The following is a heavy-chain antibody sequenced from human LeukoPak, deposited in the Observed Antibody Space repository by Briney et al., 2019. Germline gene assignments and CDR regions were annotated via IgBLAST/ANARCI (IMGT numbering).Heavy chain of an antibody. CDR1: GYTFTSYA. V-gene: IGHV1-3*01. Sequence: ASVKVSCKASGYTFTSYAMHWVRQAPGQRLEWMGWINAGNGNTKYSQKFQGRVTITRDTSASTAYMELSSLRPEDTAVYYCAREAWGSSCSDYWGQGTLVTVSS. CDR3: AREAWGSSCSDY. CDR2: INAGNGNT. J-gene: IGHJ4*02. D-gene: IGHD6-13*01.